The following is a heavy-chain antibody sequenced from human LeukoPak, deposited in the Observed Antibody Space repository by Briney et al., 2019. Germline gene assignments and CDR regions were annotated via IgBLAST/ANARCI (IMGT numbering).Heavy chain of an antibody. V-gene: IGHV1-18*01. D-gene: IGHD3-3*01. CDR3: ARVSITIFGVVTYSNWFDP. CDR1: GYTFTSYG. Sequence: GASVKVSCKASGYTFTSYGISWVRQAPGQGLEWMGWISAYNGNTNYAQKLQGRVTMTTDTSTSTAYMELRSLRSDDTAVYYCARVSITIFGVVTYSNWFDPWGQGTLVTVSS. J-gene: IGHJ5*02. CDR2: ISAYNGNT.